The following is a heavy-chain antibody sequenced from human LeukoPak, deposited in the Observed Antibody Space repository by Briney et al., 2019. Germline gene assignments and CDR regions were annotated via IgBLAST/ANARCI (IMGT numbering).Heavy chain of an antibody. D-gene: IGHD4/OR15-4a*01. Sequence: ASVKVSCKASGYTFTGYYIHWVRQAPGQGLEWMGRINPNSGGTNFAQRFQGRVTITRDTSITTSYMELTSLRSDDTAVYYCATTFDYGDFYWSQGTLVTVSS. V-gene: IGHV1-2*06. CDR1: GYTFTGYY. CDR3: ATTFDYGDFY. CDR2: INPNSGGT. J-gene: IGHJ4*02.